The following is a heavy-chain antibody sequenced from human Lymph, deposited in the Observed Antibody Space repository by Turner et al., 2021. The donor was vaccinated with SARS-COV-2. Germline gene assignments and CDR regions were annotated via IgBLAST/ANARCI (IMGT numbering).Heavy chain of an antibody. D-gene: IGHD3-3*01. CDR3: ARREWGGSLGHIDY. CDR1: GYSITSYW. Sequence: EVQLVQSGAEVTTPGASLNPSGEGSGYSITSYWIGWVRQMPGKGLEWMGIIYPGDSDTSYRPSYQGQVTISANTTISTAYMQWCSLNAAATAMYYGARREWGGSLGHIDYWGQGTLVTVSS. V-gene: IGHV5-51*01. J-gene: IGHJ4*02. CDR2: IYPGDSDT.